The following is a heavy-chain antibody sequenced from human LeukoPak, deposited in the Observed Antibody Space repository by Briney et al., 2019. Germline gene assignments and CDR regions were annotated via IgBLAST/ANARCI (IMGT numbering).Heavy chain of an antibody. V-gene: IGHV1-69*06. Sequence: SVNVSFLASGGTFSSYAISWVRQAPGQGLDWVGGIIPIFGTANYAQKLQGRVTITADKTTSTAYMDLSRLRSKDTAVYYCARDRAEGYYDYWGQGTLVTVSS. J-gene: IGHJ4*02. CDR2: IIPIFGTA. D-gene: IGHD5-24*01. CDR3: ARDRAEGYYDY. CDR1: GGTFSSYA.